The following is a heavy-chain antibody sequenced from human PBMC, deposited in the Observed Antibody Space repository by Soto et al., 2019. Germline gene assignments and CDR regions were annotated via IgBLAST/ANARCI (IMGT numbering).Heavy chain of an antibody. J-gene: IGHJ6*02. CDR1: GFTVSSNY. CDR3: ARDQTYCSGGRCLYGMDV. D-gene: IGHD2-15*01. V-gene: IGHV3-53*01. Sequence: GGSLRLSCAASGFTVSSNYMSWVRQAPGKGLEWVSVIYSGGSTYYADSVKGRFTISRDNSKNTLYLQMNSLRAEDTAVYYCARDQTYCSGGRCLYGMDVRGQGTTVTVSS. CDR2: IYSGGST.